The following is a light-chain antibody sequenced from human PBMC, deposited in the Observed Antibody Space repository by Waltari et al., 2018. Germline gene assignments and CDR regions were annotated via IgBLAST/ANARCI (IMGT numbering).Light chain of an antibody. CDR1: RSAIGYYTF. J-gene: IGLJ2*01. CDR3: ASYTSANTVL. V-gene: IGLV2-14*03. CDR2: DVS. Sequence: QSGLTQPASVSGSPGQSITISCTGTRSAIGYYTFVPWYQQHPGKAPKLVIFDVSRWPSGVSHRFSGSKSGNTASLTISGLQAEDEAAYYCASYTSANTVLFGGGTKVTVL.